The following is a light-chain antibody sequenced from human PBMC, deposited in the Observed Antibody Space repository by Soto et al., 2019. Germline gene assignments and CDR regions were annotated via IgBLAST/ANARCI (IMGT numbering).Light chain of an antibody. Sequence: QSALTQPASVSGSPGQSITISCTGTASDIGGYNYVSWYQQPPGKAPQLMIYEVTNRPSGISNRFSGSKSGNTASLTISGLQTEDEADYYGSAYSSTSTLEIFGGGTTLTVL. J-gene: IGLJ2*01. V-gene: IGLV2-14*01. CDR2: EVT. CDR3: SAYSSTSTLEI. CDR1: ASDIGGYNY.